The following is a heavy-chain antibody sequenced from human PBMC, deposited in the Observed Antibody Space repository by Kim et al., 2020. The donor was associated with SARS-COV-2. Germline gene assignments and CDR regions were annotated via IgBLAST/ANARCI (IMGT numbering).Heavy chain of an antibody. Sequence: GGSLRLSCAASGFTFSSYAMSWVRQAPGKGLEWVSAISGSGGSTYYADSVKGRFTISRDNSKNTLYLQMNSLRAEDTAVYYCAKAKPVIVVVPAACDYWGQGTLVTVSS. V-gene: IGHV3-23*01. CDR1: GFTFSSYA. J-gene: IGHJ4*02. D-gene: IGHD2-2*01. CDR2: ISGSGGST. CDR3: AKAKPVIVVVPAACDY.